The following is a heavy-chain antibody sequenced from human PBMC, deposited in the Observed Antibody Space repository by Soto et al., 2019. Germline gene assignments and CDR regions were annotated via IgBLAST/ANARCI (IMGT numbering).Heavy chain of an antibody. V-gene: IGHV1-8*01. CDR1: GYTFTSYD. D-gene: IGHD3-3*01. CDR3: ARAYDFWSGYSPYDAFDI. CDR2: MNPNSGNT. Sequence: ASVKVSCKASGYTFTSYDINWVRQATGQGLEWMGWMNPNSGNTGYAQKFQGRVTMTRNTSISTAYMELSSLRSEDTAVYYCARAYDFWSGYSPYDAFDIWGQGTMVTVSS. J-gene: IGHJ3*02.